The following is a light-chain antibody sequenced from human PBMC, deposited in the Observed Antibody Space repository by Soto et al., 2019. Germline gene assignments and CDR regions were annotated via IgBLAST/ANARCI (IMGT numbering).Light chain of an antibody. V-gene: IGLV2-14*01. CDR2: EVR. CDR3: AAWDDSLSGPV. J-gene: IGLJ3*02. Sequence: QSALTQPASVSGSAGQSITISCSGTMRDVGAYNLVSWYQQHPGTAPKLIIYEVRNRPSGISSRFSGSRSGNTASLTISGLQPEDEGDYYCAAWDDSLSGPVFGGGTKLTVL. CDR1: MRDVGAYNL.